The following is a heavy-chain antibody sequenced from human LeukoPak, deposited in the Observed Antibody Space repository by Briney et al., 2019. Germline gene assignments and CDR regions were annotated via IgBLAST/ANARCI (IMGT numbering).Heavy chain of an antibody. CDR1: GGSVSSGTYY. Sequence: SETLSLTCTVSGGSVSSGTYYWSWIRQPPGKGLEWIGCIYYTGSTNYSPSLKSRVTMSVDTSKNQFSLKLSSVTAADTAVYYCARDRSASYRFDYWGQGTLVTVSS. CDR3: ARDRSASYRFDY. J-gene: IGHJ4*02. CDR2: IYYTGST. D-gene: IGHD1-26*01. V-gene: IGHV4-61*01.